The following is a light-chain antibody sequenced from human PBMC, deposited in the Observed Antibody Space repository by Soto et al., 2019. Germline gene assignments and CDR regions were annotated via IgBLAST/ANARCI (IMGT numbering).Light chain of an antibody. CDR1: SSNIGAGYD. J-gene: IGLJ1*01. CDR3: QSYDSSLSAPYV. Sequence: QPVLTQPPSVSGAPGQRVTISCTGSSSNIGAGYDVHWYQQLPGTAPKLLIYGNSNRPSGVPDRFSGSKSGTPASLAITGLQAEDEADYYCQSYDSSLSAPYVFGTGTKVTVL. V-gene: IGLV1-40*01. CDR2: GNS.